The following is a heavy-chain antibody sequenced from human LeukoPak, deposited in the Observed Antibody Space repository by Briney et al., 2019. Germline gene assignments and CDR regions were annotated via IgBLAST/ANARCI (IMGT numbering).Heavy chain of an antibody. Sequence: SGGSLRLSCAASGFTFSSYTMNWVRQAPGKGLEWVSSISSSSYIYYADSVKGRFTVSRDNAKNSLYLQMNSLRAEDTAVYYCASPTLGYCSSTDCYDFDYWGQGTLVTVSS. CDR1: GFTFSSYT. J-gene: IGHJ4*02. CDR2: ISSSSYI. D-gene: IGHD2-2*01. CDR3: ASPTLGYCSSTDCYDFDY. V-gene: IGHV3-21*01.